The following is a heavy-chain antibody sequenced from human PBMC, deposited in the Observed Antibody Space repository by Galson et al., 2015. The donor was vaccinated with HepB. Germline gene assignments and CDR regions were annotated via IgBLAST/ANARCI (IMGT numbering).Heavy chain of an antibody. J-gene: IGHJ4*02. CDR1: GYTFTSYG. CDR2: ISAYNGNT. CDR3: ARDGGEWAAAGDFDY. D-gene: IGHD3-10*01. Sequence: SVKVSCKASGYTFTSYGISWVRRAPGQGLEWMGWISAYNGNTNYAQKLQGRVTMTTDTSTSTAYMELRSLRSDDTAVYYCARDGGEWAAAGDFDYWGQGTLVTVSS. V-gene: IGHV1-18*01.